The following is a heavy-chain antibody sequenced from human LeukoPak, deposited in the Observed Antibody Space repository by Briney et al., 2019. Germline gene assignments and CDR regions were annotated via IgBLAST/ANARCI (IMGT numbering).Heavy chain of an antibody. D-gene: IGHD3-10*01. V-gene: IGHV1-24*01. CDR2: FDPEDGET. CDR3: AGYYGSGSYYTWFDP. J-gene: IGHJ5*02. CDR1: GYTFTGYY. Sequence: ASVKVSRKASGYTFTGYYMHWVRQAPGKGLEWMGGFDPEDGETIYAQKFLGRVTMTEDTSTDTAYMELSSLRSEDTAVYYCAGYYGSGSYYTWFDPWGQGTLVTVSS.